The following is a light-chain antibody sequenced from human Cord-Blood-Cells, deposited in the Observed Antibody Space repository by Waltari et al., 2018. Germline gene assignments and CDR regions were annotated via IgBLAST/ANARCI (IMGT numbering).Light chain of an antibody. CDR1: SSDVGSYNL. J-gene: IGLJ3*02. V-gene: IGLV2-23*01. Sequence: QSALTQPASVSGSPGQSITISCTGTSSDVGSYNLVSWYQQHPVKAPKPMIYEGSKRPSVVSNRFSGAKSGNTASLTISGLQAEDEADYYCCSYAGSSTWVFGGGTKLTVL. CDR3: CSYAGSSTWV. CDR2: EGS.